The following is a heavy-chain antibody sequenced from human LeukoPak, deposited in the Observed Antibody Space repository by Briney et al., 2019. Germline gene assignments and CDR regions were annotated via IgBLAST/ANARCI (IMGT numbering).Heavy chain of an antibody. J-gene: IGHJ3*02. CDR2: IYTSGST. V-gene: IGHV4-61*02. D-gene: IGHD7-27*01. CDR1: GGSISSGSYY. Sequence: PSETLSLTCTVSGGSISSGSYYWSWVRQPAGKGLEWIGRIYTSGSTNYNPSLKSRVTISVDTSKNQFSLKLSSVTAADTALYFCARHSPMGTFDIWGQGTMVTVSS. CDR3: ARHSPMGTFDI.